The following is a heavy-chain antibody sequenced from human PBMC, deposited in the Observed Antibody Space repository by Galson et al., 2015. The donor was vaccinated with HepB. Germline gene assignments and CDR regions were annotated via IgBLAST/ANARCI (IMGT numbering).Heavy chain of an antibody. CDR3: ASSRDFWSGYYAGRDYYYYYGMDV. CDR1: GFTFSSYA. J-gene: IGHJ6*02. V-gene: IGHV3-23*01. CDR2: ISGSGGST. Sequence: SLRLSCAASGFTFSSYAMSWVRQAPGKGLEWVSAISGSGGSTYYADSVKGRFTISRDNSKNTLYLQMNGLRAEDTAVYYCASSRDFWSGYYAGRDYYYYYGMDVWGQGTTVTVSS. D-gene: IGHD3-3*01.